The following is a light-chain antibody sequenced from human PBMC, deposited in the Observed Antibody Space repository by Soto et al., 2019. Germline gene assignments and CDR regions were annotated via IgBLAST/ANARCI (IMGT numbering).Light chain of an antibody. CDR1: SSNIGKNY. CDR2: RNT. Sequence: QAVVTQPPSASGTPGQRVTISCSGSSSNIGKNYVYWYQQLPGRAPKLLIYRNTQRPSGVPDQFSGSKSGTSASLAISGLRSEDEADYYCSVWDANLSAWVFGGGTKLTVL. V-gene: IGLV1-47*01. CDR3: SVWDANLSAWV. J-gene: IGLJ3*02.